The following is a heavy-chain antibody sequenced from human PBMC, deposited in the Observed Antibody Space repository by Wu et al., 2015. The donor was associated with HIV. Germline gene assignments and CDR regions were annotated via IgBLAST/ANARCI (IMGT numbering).Heavy chain of an antibody. CDR3: MRRGLCAHCDEFTFQH. Sequence: QVRLVQSGTVMKKPGSSVKISCEASGYTFINYFIHWVRHVPGKGFEWMGWINPYAGAVNYAWNFQGRVTLTRKSFDTDTSTAYMELSGLTSADTAVYYCMRRGLCAHCDEFTFQHWGQGTLVIVSS. CDR1: GYTFINYF. J-gene: IGHJ1*01. V-gene: IGHV1-2*02. D-gene: IGHD2-21*01. CDR2: INPYAGAV.